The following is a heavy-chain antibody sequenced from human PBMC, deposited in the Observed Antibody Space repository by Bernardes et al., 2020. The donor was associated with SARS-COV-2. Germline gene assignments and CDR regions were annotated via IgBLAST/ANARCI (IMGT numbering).Heavy chain of an antibody. CDR1: GGSISSSSYY. Sequence: SETLSLTCTVSGGSISSSSYYWGWIRQPPGKGLEWIGSIYYSGSTYYNPSLKSRVTISVDTSKNQFSLKLSSVTAADTAVYYCARHVAISMNRVWGSYRDPLGYWGQGTLVTVSS. CDR2: IYYSGST. CDR3: ARHVAISMNRVWGSYRDPLGY. V-gene: IGHV4-39*01. D-gene: IGHD3-16*02. J-gene: IGHJ4*02.